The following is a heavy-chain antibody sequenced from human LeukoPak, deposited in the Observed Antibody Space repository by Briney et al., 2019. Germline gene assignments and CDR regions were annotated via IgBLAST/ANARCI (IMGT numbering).Heavy chain of an antibody. CDR3: ARDPYYYDSSGYGY. J-gene: IGHJ4*02. V-gene: IGHV3-11*01. CDR1: GSTFSDYY. Sequence: PGGSLRLSCAASGSTFSDYYMSWIRQAPGKGLEWVSYISSSGSTIYYADSVKGRFTISRDNAKNSLYLQMNSLRAEDTAVYYCARDPYYYDSSGYGYLGQGTLVTVSS. CDR2: ISSSGSTI. D-gene: IGHD3-22*01.